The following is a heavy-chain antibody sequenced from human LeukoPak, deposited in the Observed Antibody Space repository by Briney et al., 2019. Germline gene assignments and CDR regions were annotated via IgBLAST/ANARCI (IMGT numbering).Heavy chain of an antibody. CDR2: ISWNSGSI. CDR1: GFTFEDYA. CDR3: AKDRAEVGATTFDY. Sequence: PGGSLRLSCAASGFTFEDYAMHWVRQAPGKGLEWVSGISWNSGSIGYADSVKGRFTISRDNAKNSLYLQMNSLRAEDTALYYCAKDRAEVGATTFDYWGQGTLVTVFS. J-gene: IGHJ4*02. V-gene: IGHV3-9*01. D-gene: IGHD1-26*01.